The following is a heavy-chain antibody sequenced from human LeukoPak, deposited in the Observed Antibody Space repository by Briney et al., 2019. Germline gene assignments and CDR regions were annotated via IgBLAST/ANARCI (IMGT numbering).Heavy chain of an antibody. D-gene: IGHD1-26*01. J-gene: IGHJ3*02. CDR2: IYSSGST. CDR1: GGSISSYY. CDR3: ARGIIRSYGAFDI. Sequence: PSETLSLTCTVSGGSISSYYWSWLRQPAGKGLEWIGRIYSSGSTNYNPSLKSRVTMSVDTSKNQFSLNLSSVTAADTAVYYCARGIIRSYGAFDIWGQGTMVTVSS. V-gene: IGHV4-4*07.